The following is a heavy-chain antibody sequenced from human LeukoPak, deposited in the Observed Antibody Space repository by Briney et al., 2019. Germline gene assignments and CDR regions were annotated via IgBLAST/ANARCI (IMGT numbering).Heavy chain of an antibody. CDR1: GGSISSYY. J-gene: IGHJ4*02. CDR2: IYDTGGT. V-gene: IGHV4-59*01. Sequence: SETLSLTCTVSGGSISSYYWNWIRQPPGKGLEWIGYIYDTGGTNYNPSLKSRVTISVDTPKNQFSLILNSVTAADTAVYYCARGRGYYDSSAYLVYWGQGTLVTVSS. D-gene: IGHD3-22*01. CDR3: ARGRGYYDSSAYLVY.